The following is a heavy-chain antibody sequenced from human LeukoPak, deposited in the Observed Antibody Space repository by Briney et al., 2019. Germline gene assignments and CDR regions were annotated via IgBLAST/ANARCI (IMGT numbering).Heavy chain of an antibody. CDR2: ISISGSSR. V-gene: IGHV3-48*04. J-gene: IGHJ4*02. CDR3: ARGGIPHYSDNTGYFFGQF. Sequence: PGGSLRLSCAASGFSFSTHSMTWVRLAPGKGLEWLSFISISGSSRHYADPVKGRFTISRDNAENSVYLQMNSLATEDTAVYYCARGGIPHYSDNTGYFFGQFWGQGTRVTVSS. CDR1: GFSFSTHS. D-gene: IGHD3-22*01.